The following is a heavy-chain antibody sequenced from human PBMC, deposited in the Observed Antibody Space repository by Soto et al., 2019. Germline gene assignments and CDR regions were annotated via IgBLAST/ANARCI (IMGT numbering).Heavy chain of an antibody. D-gene: IGHD3-3*01. V-gene: IGHV4-4*02. Sequence: QVQLQESGPGLVKPSGTLSLTCAVSGGSISSSNWWSWVRQPPGKGLEWIGEIYHSGSTNYNPSLKSRVTLSVDKSKNQFSLKLSSVTAADTAVYYCARGRAIFGAGRDWFDPWGQGTLVTVSS. J-gene: IGHJ5*02. CDR3: ARGRAIFGAGRDWFDP. CDR1: GGSISSSNW. CDR2: IYHSGST.